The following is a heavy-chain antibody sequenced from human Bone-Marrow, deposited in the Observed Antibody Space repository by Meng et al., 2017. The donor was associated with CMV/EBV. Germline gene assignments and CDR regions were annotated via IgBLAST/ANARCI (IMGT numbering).Heavy chain of an antibody. CDR2: INQDGSEK. CDR1: GFTFSAYW. Sequence: GESLKISCAASGFTFSAYWMSWVRQAPGKGLEWVANINQDGSEKHYVDSVKGRFTIARDNPRNSLFLQMDNLRAEDTAVYYCNLRFLDGYYYGMDVWGQGTTVTVSS. D-gene: IGHD3-3*01. J-gene: IGHJ6*02. V-gene: IGHV3-7*01. CDR3: NLRFLDGYYYGMDV.